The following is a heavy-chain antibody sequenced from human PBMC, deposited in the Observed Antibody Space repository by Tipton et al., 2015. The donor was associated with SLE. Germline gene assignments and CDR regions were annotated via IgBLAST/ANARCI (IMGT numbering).Heavy chain of an antibody. J-gene: IGHJ5*02. V-gene: IGHV4-38-2*02. CDR3: ARDCNYYDRSAYSVGWFDP. CDR1: GYSISSAYY. Sequence: TLSLTCTVSGYSISSAYYWGWIRQSPGKGLEWIGSIYHSGSTYYNPSLKSRVTISVDTSKNQFSLKLSSVTAADTAVYYCARDCNYYDRSAYSVGWFDPWGQGTLVTVSS. CDR2: IYHSGST. D-gene: IGHD3-22*01.